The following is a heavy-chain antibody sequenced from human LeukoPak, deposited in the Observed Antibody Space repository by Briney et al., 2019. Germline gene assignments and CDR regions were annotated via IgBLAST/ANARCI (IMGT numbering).Heavy chain of an antibody. CDR1: GFTFSSYS. J-gene: IGHJ4*02. Sequence: PGGSLRLSCAASGFTFSSYSMNWVRQAPGKGLEWVSSISSSSYIYYADSVKGRFTISRDNAKNSLYLQMNSLRAEDTAVYYCAGYSSSWPIDCWGQGTLVTVSS. CDR3: AGYSSSWPIDC. CDR2: ISSSSYI. D-gene: IGHD6-13*01. V-gene: IGHV3-21*01.